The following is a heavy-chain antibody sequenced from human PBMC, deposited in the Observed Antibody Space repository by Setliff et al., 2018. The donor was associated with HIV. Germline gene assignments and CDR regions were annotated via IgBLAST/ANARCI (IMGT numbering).Heavy chain of an antibody. D-gene: IGHD3-10*01. V-gene: IGHV4-38-2*01. CDR2: IYYTGST. J-gene: IGHJ4*02. CDR3: ARNRVPSSL. Sequence: ETLSLTCAVSGYSISRAYHWGWIRQPPGKGLEWIGSIYYTGSTDYNPSLMSRVTISLDTPKNQFSLKLNSVIAADTAVYYCARNRVPSSLWGQGTLVTVSS. CDR1: GYSISRAYH.